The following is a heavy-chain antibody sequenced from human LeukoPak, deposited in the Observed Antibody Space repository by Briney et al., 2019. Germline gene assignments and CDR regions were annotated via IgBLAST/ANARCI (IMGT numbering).Heavy chain of an antibody. D-gene: IGHD6-13*01. CDR1: GYTFTSYW. CDR2: INPDGGST. CDR3: ARAPRNSSTMLDF. V-gene: IGHV1-46*01. J-gene: IGHJ4*02. Sequence: ASVKVSCKASGYTFTSYWIQWVRQAPGQGLEWMGLINPDGGSTAYAHRFQGRIIMTRDTSTTTAYMDLTSLGSDDTAVYHCARAPRNSSTMLDFWGQGTLVTISS.